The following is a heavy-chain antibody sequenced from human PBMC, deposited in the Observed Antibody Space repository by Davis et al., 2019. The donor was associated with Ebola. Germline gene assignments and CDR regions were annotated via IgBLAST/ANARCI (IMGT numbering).Heavy chain of an antibody. V-gene: IGHV3-21*04. Sequence: GESLKISCAASGFTFSHDNMNWVRQAPGKGLEWVSSISNSGYYIYYADSVRGRFTISRDNAKNSLYLQMSSLRVEDTALYYCAKDIGTSSLGDWGQGTLVTVSS. CDR3: AKDIGTSSLGD. CDR2: ISNSGYYI. CDR1: GFTFSHDN. D-gene: IGHD1-26*01. J-gene: IGHJ4*02.